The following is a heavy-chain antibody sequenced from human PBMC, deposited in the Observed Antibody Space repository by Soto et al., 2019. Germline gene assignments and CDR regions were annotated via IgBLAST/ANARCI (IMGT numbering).Heavy chain of an antibody. Sequence: PGGSLRLSCASSGFTFSSYAMSWVRQAPGKGLEWVSAISGSGGSTYYADSVKGRFTISRDNSKNTLYLQMNSLRAEDTAVYYCAKLVAAYWYFDLWGRGTLVTVSS. D-gene: IGHD5-12*01. V-gene: IGHV3-23*01. J-gene: IGHJ2*01. CDR1: GFTFSSYA. CDR3: AKLVAAYWYFDL. CDR2: ISGSGGST.